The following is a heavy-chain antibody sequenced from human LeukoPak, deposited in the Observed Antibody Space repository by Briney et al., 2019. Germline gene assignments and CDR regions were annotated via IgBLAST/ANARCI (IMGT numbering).Heavy chain of an antibody. J-gene: IGHJ4*02. CDR3: AKDLTYNWNYFDY. CDR2: IRYDGSNK. Sequence: GGSLRLSCAASGFTFSSYGMRWVRQAPGKGLEWVAFIRYDGSNKYYADSVKGRFTIPRDNSKNTLYLQMNSLRAEDTAVYYCAKDLTYNWNYFDYWGQGTLVTVSS. V-gene: IGHV3-30*02. CDR1: GFTFSSYG. D-gene: IGHD1-20*01.